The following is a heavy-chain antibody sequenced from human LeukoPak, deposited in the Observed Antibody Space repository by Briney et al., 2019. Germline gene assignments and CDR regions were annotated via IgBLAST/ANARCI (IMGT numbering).Heavy chain of an antibody. CDR3: ARVSTALLGPDY. CDR1: GGSISTSNYY. D-gene: IGHD2-15*01. CDR2: IFYSGST. J-gene: IGHJ4*02. Sequence: PSETLSHTCTVSGGSISTSNYYWGWIRQPPGKGLGWIGNIFYSGSTYYSPSLKSRVTISLDTSRNQFSLKLSSVTAADTAVYYCARVSTALLGPDYWGQGTLVTVSS. V-gene: IGHV4-39*07.